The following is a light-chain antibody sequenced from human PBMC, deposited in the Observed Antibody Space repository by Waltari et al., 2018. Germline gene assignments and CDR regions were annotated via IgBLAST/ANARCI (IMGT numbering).Light chain of an antibody. J-gene: IGKJ1*01. CDR3: QKYESLPAT. CDR2: DAS. V-gene: IGKV3-20*01. CDR1: QSVSRA. Sequence: EVVLTQSPGTLSLSPGEGATLSCRASQSVSRALAWYQQKPGQAPRLLIYDASRRATGIPDRFSGSGSGTDFSLTISRLEPEVFAVYYCQKYESLPATFGQGTKVEIK.